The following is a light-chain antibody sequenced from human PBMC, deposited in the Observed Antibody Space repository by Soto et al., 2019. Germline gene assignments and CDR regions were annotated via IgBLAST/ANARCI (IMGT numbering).Light chain of an antibody. J-gene: IGKJ1*01. CDR3: QQYDNWPQT. V-gene: IGKV3-15*01. CDR1: QSISSN. CDR2: GAS. Sequence: EIVMTQSPATLSVYPGDWATLSCRASQSISSNLAWYQQNPGQGPRLLIYGASTRATGIPARFSGSGSGTEFTLTISSLQSEDFAVYHCQQYDNWPQTFGQGTKVDIK.